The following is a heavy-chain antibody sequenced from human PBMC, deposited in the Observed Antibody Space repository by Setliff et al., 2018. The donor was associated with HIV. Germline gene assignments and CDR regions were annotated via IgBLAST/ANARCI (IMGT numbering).Heavy chain of an antibody. CDR2: IKQDGGEK. CDR3: ARDRDSFDD. CDR1: GFTFSSFW. J-gene: IGHJ4*02. Sequence: GGSLRLSCAASGFTFSSFWMTWVRQAPGKGLEWVANIKQDGGEKHYLESVKGRFTISRDNIHKSVYLQMNSLRVEDTAVYFCARDRDSFDDWGQGTLVTVSS. V-gene: IGHV3-7*03. D-gene: IGHD3-10*01.